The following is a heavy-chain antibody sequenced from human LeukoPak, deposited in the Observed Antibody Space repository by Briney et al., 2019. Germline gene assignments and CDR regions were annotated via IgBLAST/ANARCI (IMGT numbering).Heavy chain of an antibody. V-gene: IGHV4-34*01. CDR1: AGSFSGYY. J-gene: IGHJ2*01. CDR2: INNSGST. D-gene: IGHD3-3*01. CDR3: ASRGAARPFWNPFGYFDL. Sequence: SQTLSLTCALYAGSFSGYYWSWIRQPPGKGLEWLGEINNSGSTNYNPSLKSRDTISVETSKTQLSLKWSSLATADTAANYCASRGAARPFWNPFGYFDLWGRGTLVTVSS.